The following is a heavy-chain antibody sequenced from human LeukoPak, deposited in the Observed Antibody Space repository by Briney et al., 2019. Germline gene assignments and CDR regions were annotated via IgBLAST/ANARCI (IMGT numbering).Heavy chain of an antibody. CDR3: AREVSEGFDF. V-gene: IGHV3-30*09. D-gene: IGHD3-22*01. Sequence: PGGSLRLSCVASGFTFSSYAMHWVRQAPGKGLEWVAVIPYDGRNKYYAGSVKGRFAISRDNAKNSLYLQMNSLRAEDTALYYCAREVSEGFDFWGQGTLVTVSS. J-gene: IGHJ4*02. CDR2: IPYDGRNK. CDR1: GFTFSSYA.